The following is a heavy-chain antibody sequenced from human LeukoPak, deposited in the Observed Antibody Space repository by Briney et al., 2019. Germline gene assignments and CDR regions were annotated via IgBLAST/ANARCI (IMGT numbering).Heavy chain of an antibody. CDR2: ISYDGSNK. D-gene: IGHD3-10*01. Sequence: GGSLRLSCAASGFTFSSYWMNWVRQAPGKGLEWVAVISYDGSNKYYADSVKGRFTISRDNSKNTLYLQMNSLRAEDTAVYYCARDYNRGVQDYWGQGTLVTVSS. J-gene: IGHJ4*02. V-gene: IGHV3-30-3*01. CDR1: GFTFSSYW. CDR3: ARDYNRGVQDY.